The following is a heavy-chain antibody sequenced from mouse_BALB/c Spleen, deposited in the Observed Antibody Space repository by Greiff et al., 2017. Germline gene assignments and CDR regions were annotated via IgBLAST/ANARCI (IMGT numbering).Heavy chain of an antibody. D-gene: IGHD1-1*02. CDR1: GYSITSGYY. CDR2: ISYDGSN. Sequence: VQLQQSGPGLVKPSQSLSLTCSVTGYSITSGYYWNWIRQFPGNKLEWMGYISYDGSNNYNPSLKNRISITRDTSKNQFFLKLNSVTTEDTATYYCARVNYGGDYWGQGTSVTVSS. V-gene: IGHV3-6*02. J-gene: IGHJ4*01. CDR3: ARVNYGGDY.